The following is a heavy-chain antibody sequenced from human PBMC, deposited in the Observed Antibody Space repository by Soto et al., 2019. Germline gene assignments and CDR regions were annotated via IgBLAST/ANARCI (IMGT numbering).Heavy chain of an antibody. J-gene: IGHJ2*01. D-gene: IGHD3-10*01. CDR2: ISGGGDAT. CDR1: GFTFISYA. CDR3: ARKVPGSTTRPDYWYFDL. Sequence: EVQRLESGGGLVQPGGSLRLSCAASGFTFISYAMNWVRQAPGKGLQWVSAISGGGDATFYADSVKGRFTISRDNSRNTVTLQMNSLGADDTAVYYCARKVPGSTTRPDYWYFDLWGRGTLVTVSS. V-gene: IGHV3-23*01.